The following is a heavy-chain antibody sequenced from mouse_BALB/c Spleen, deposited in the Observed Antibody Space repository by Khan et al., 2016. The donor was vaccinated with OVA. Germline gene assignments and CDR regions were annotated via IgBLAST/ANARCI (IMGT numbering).Heavy chain of an antibody. J-gene: IGHJ3*01. CDR2: INPSSGYT. CDR3: ARDGAYERNDGGFAY. V-gene: IGHV1-4*01. CDR1: GYTFTSYT. Sequence: VQLQQSGAELARPGASVKMSCKASGYTFTSYTIHWIKQRPGQGLEWIGYINPSSGYTNYNQKFKDKATLTADKSSTTAYMQLSSLTSDDSAIYYGARDGAYERNDGGFAYWGQGTLVTVSA. D-gene: IGHD2-14*01.